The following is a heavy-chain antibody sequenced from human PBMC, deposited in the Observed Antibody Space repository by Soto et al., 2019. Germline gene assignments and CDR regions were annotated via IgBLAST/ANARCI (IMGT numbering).Heavy chain of an antibody. CDR2: IWFDGSKK. V-gene: IGHV3-33*01. J-gene: IGHJ4*02. CDR3: ARDPASVVYHFDL. Sequence: QVQLVESGGGVVQPGRSLKLSCAASGFSFSTYGFHWVRQAPGKGPEWVAVIWFDGSKKYYADSVQGRFTISRDNSKNTRFLQITLLRYEDTAVYYCARDPASVVYHFDLWGLRALGTVSS. CDR1: GFSFSTYG. D-gene: IGHD2-8*02.